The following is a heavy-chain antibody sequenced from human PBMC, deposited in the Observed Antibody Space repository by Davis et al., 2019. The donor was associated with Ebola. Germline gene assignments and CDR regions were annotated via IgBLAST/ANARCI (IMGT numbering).Heavy chain of an antibody. J-gene: IGHJ5*02. V-gene: IGHV4-39*07. Sequence: SETLSLTCSVSGFVISGNSYFWGWVRQAPGKGLEWIGEIYHSGSTNYNPSLKSRVTISVDKSKNQFSLKLSSVTAADTAVYYCARDRGDNWNDEGWFDPWGQGTLVTVSS. CDR2: IYHSGST. CDR1: GFVISGNSYF. D-gene: IGHD1-20*01. CDR3: ARDRGDNWNDEGWFDP.